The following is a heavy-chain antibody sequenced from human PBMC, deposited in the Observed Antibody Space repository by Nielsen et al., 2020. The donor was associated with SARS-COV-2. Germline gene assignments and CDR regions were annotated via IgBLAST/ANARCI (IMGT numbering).Heavy chain of an antibody. J-gene: IGHJ6*02. CDR2: ISSSSSYI. D-gene: IGHD3-10*01. V-gene: IGHV3-21*04. CDR3: AREHATMVRGYGMDV. Sequence: GESLKISCAASGFTFSSYSMNWVRQAPGKGLEWVSSISSSSSYIYYADSVKGRFTISRDNAKNSLYLQMNSLRAEDTAVYYCAREHATMVRGYGMDVWGQGTTVTVSS. CDR1: GFTFSSYS.